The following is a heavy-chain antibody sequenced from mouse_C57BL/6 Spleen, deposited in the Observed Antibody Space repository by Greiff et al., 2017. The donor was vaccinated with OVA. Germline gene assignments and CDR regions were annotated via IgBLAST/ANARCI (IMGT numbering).Heavy chain of an antibody. V-gene: IGHV5-17*01. CDR3: ARTYYYGSSYGYFDV. CDR2: ISSGSSTI. D-gene: IGHD1-1*01. Sequence: EVKLVESGGGLVKPGGSLKLSCAASGFTFSDYGMHWVRQAPEKGLEWVAYISSGSSTIYYADTVKGRFTISRDNAKNTLFLQMTILRSEDTAMYYCARTYYYGSSYGYFDVWGTGTTVTVSS. CDR1: GFTFSDYG. J-gene: IGHJ1*03.